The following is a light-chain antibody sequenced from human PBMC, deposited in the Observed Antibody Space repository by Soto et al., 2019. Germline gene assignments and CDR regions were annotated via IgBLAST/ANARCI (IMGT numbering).Light chain of an antibody. CDR2: TNN. CDR1: STNIETNT. V-gene: IGLV1-44*01. Sequence: QSVLTQPPSASGTPGQRVTLSWSGSSTNIETNTVSWYQQLPGTAPKLLIYTNNQRPSGVPDRFSGSKSGTSASLAISGLQSEDEADYYCAAWDDSLNGWVFGGGTKLTVL. CDR3: AAWDDSLNGWV. J-gene: IGLJ3*02.